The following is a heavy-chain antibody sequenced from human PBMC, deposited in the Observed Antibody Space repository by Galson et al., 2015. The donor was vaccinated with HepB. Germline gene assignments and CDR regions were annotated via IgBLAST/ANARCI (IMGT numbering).Heavy chain of an antibody. J-gene: IGHJ6*03. CDR2: INHSGST. CDR1: GGSFSGYY. CDR3: ARGGGDIVVVPAALRANYYYYYMDV. Sequence: LSLTCAVYGGSFSGYYWSWIRQPPGKGLEWIGEINHSGSTNYNPSLKSRVTISVDTSKNQFSLKLSSVTAADTAVYYCARGGGDIVVVPAALRANYYYYYMDVWGKGTTVTVSS. D-gene: IGHD2-2*02. V-gene: IGHV4-34*01.